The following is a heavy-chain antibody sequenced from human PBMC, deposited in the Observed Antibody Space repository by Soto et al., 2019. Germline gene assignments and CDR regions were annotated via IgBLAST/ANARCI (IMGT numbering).Heavy chain of an antibody. Sequence: QVQLQESGPGLVKPSQTLSLSCTVSGDSISSPHYYWTWVRQPPGKGLEWVGYIYYTGNNSYNPAHQSRIATSVNPSRNQFSLNLASVTAADTAVYYCAREPKQKYDTSTWSGGFDSWGPGTLVTVSS. CDR3: AREPKQKYDTSTWSGGFDS. V-gene: IGHV4-30-4*01. CDR2: IYYTGNN. J-gene: IGHJ4*02. D-gene: IGHD3-3*01. CDR1: GDSISSPHYY.